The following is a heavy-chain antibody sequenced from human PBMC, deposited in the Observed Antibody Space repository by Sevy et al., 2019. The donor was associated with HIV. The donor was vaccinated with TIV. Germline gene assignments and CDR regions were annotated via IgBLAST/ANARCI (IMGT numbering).Heavy chain of an antibody. Sequence: ASVKDSCKVSGYRLSQLSMHWVRQAPGKGLEWMGSFDPEDDETIYAQNFQGRVAMTEDTSTDTAYMELSTLRSEDTAVYYCATTKDYYESSGSPFDYWGQGTLVTVSS. CDR2: FDPEDDET. CDR3: ATTKDYYESSGSPFDY. J-gene: IGHJ4*02. V-gene: IGHV1-24*01. CDR1: GYRLSQLS. D-gene: IGHD3-22*01.